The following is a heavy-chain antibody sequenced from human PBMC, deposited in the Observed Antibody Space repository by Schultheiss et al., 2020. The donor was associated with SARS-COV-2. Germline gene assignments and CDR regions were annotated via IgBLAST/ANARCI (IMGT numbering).Heavy chain of an antibody. CDR3: ARAATIFGVVAYFDY. J-gene: IGHJ4*02. D-gene: IGHD3-3*01. CDR1: GFTFSSNG. CDR2: IWYDGSNK. Sequence: GGSLRLSCAASGFTFSSNGMHWVRQAPGKGLEWVAVIWYDGSNKYYADSVKGRFTISRDNSKNTLYLQMNSLRAEDTAVYYCARAATIFGVVAYFDYWGQGTLVTVSS. V-gene: IGHV3-33*01.